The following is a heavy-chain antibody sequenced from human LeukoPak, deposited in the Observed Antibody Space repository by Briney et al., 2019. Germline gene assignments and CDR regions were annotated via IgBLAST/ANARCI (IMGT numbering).Heavy chain of an antibody. V-gene: IGHV3-23*01. CDR2: ISGSGGST. CDR3: ATELQLGTDY. D-gene: IGHD1-26*01. Sequence: SGGSLRLSCAASGFTFSSYSMNWVRQAPGKGLEWVSAISGSGGSTYYADSVKGRFTISRDNSKNTLYLQMNSLRAEDTAVYYCATELQLGTDYWGQGTLVTVSS. J-gene: IGHJ4*02. CDR1: GFTFSSYS.